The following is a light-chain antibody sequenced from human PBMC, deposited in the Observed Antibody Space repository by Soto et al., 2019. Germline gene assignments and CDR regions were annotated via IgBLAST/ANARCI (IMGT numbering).Light chain of an antibody. J-gene: IGKJ5*01. Sequence: DIQVTQSPPALSASVGAGVTITCRAIQTISSWLAWYQQKPGKAPKLLIYKASSLESGVPSRFSGSGSGTEFTLTISSLQAADFAVYHCQHYNNWPITFGQGTRL. CDR1: QTISSW. V-gene: IGKV1-5*03. CDR2: KAS. CDR3: QHYNNWPIT.